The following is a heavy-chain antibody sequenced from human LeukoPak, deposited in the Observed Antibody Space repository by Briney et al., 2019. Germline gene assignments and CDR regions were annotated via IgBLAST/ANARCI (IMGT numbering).Heavy chain of an antibody. J-gene: IGHJ4*02. D-gene: IGHD5-12*01. CDR2: INQGGST. CDR3: ARRGIWIQWNFEY. Sequence: SETLSLTCAVEGGSFNDYYWSWVRQSPEKGLEWIAEINQGGSTIYNPSLKNRVTMSMDTTRKHFSLQLASLTAADTAVYFCARRGIWIQWNFEYWGQGVLVTVSS. V-gene: IGHV4-34*01. CDR1: GGSFNDYY.